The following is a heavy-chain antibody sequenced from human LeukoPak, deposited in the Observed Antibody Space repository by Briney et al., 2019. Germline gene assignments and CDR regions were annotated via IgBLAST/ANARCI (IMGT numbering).Heavy chain of an antibody. D-gene: IGHD1-7*01. CDR1: GYTFTGYY. CDR2: INPNSGGT. J-gene: IGHJ5*02. CDR3: ARGNHNWNYETNWFDP. V-gene: IGHV1-2*02. Sequence: ASVKVSCKASGYTFTGYYMHWVRQAPGQGLEWMGWINPNSGGTNYAQKFQGRFTMTRDTSISTAYMELSRLRSDDTAVYYCARGNHNWNYETNWFDPWGQGTLVTVSS.